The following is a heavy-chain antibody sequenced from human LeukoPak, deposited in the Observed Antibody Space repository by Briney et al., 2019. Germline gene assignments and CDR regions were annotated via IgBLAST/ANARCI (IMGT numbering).Heavy chain of an antibody. CDR3: ARGLIVGATGANY. Sequence: PAETLSLTCAVSGGSISSSNWWSWVRQPPGQGLEWIGEIYHSGSTNYNPSLKSRVTISVDKSKNQFSLKLSSVTAADTAVYYCARGLIVGATGANYWGQGTLVTVSS. J-gene: IGHJ4*02. CDR1: GGSISSSNW. CDR2: IYHSGST. D-gene: IGHD1-26*01. V-gene: IGHV4-4*02.